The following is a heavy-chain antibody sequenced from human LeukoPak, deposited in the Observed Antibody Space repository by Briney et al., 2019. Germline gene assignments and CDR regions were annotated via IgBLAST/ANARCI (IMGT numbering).Heavy chain of an antibody. V-gene: IGHV4-59*08. CDR2: IYYSGST. D-gene: IGHD3-9*01. J-gene: IGHJ4*02. CDR1: GGSISTQY. Sequence: SETLSLTCTVSGGSISTQYWSSIRQPPGKGLEWIGYIYYSGSTNYNPSLKSRVTISVDTSKNQFSLKLSSVTAADAAVYYCARHTPCPGFDGLLSFDYWGQGTLVTVSS. CDR3: ARHTPCPGFDGLLSFDY.